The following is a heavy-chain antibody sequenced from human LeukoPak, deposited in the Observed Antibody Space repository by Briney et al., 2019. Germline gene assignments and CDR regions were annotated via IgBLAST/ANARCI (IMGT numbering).Heavy chain of an antibody. J-gene: IGHJ5*02. Sequence: GGSLRLSCAASGFTFSSYWMSWVRQAPGKGLEWVANIKQDGSEKYYVDSVKGRSTISRDNAKNSLYLQMNSLRAEDTAVYYCAKVESAVGVLWFGELLRWFDPWGQGTLVTVSS. V-gene: IGHV3-7*03. D-gene: IGHD3-10*01. CDR1: GFTFSSYW. CDR3: AKVESAVGVLWFGELLRWFDP. CDR2: IKQDGSEK.